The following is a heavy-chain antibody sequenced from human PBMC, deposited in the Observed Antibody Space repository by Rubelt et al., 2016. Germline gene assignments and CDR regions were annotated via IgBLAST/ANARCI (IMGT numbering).Heavy chain of an antibody. J-gene: IGHJ6*02. Sequence: RRSGRQAPGKGLEWVANIRQDGSEKYYLDSVKGRFTISKDNAKNSLYLEMNSLRPEDTALYYCAKDFCTGNCYRFHYYGMDVWGQGTAVTVSS. CDR3: AKDFCTGNCYRFHYYGMDV. D-gene: IGHD3/OR15-3a*01. CDR2: IRQDGSEK. V-gene: IGHV3-7*05.